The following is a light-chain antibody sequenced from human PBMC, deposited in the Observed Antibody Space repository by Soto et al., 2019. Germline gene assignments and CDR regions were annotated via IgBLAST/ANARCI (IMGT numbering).Light chain of an antibody. CDR3: QQYNSYSWT. CDR1: QSISSW. V-gene: IGKV1-5*01. CDR2: DAS. Sequence: TPVTQSRSTLPATVGDRVTMPCRASQSISSWLAWYQQKPGKAPKLLIYDASSLESGVPSRFSGSGSGTEFTLTISSLQPDDFATYYCQQYNSYSWTSAQGTKVDIK. J-gene: IGKJ1*01.